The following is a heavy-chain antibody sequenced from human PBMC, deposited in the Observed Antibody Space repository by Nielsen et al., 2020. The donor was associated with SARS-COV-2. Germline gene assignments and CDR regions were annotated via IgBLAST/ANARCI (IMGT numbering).Heavy chain of an antibody. V-gene: IGHV3-23*01. Sequence: ETLSLTCTVSGGSISSDYWSWIRQPPGKGLEWVSAISGSGASTYYADSVKGRFTMSRDNSKSTLYLQMNSLRAEDTAVYYCATERGYYGMDVWGQGTTVTVSS. J-gene: IGHJ6*02. D-gene: IGHD3-10*01. CDR2: ISGSGAST. CDR3: ATERGYYGMDV. CDR1: GGSISSDY.